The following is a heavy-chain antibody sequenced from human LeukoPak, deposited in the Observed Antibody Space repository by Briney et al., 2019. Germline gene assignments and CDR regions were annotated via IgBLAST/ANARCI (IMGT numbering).Heavy chain of an antibody. CDR3: ARGDGYINYYYMDV. J-gene: IGHJ6*03. D-gene: IGHD1-1*01. CDR1: GYTFTGYY. CDR2: INPNSGGT. Sequence: ASVKVSCKASGYTFTGYYMHWVRQAPGQGLEWMGWINPNSGGTNYAQKFQGRVTMTRDTSISTAYMELSRLRSDDTAVYYCARGDGYINYYYMDVWGKGTTVTVSS. V-gene: IGHV1-2*02.